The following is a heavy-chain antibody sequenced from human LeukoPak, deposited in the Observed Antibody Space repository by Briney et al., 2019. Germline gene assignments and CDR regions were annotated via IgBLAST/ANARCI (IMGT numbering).Heavy chain of an antibody. V-gene: IGHV4-4*02. Sequence: SGTLSLTCAVSGGSISSSNWWSWVRQPPGKGLEWIGEINHSGSTNYNPSLKSRVTISVDTSKNQFSLKLSSVTAADMAVYYCARANPLAYCSSPSCPRRVHAFNIWGQGTMVTVSS. J-gene: IGHJ3*02. D-gene: IGHD2-2*01. CDR3: ARANPLAYCSSPSCPRRVHAFNI. CDR1: GGSISSSNW. CDR2: INHSGST.